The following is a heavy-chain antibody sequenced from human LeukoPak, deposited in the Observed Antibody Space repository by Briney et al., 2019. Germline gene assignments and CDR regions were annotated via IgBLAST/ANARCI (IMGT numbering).Heavy chain of an antibody. CDR2: INPNSGGT. Sequence: ASVKVSCKASGYTFTGYYMHWVRQAPGQGLEWMGWINPNSGGTNYAQKFQGRVTMTRDTSISTAYMELSRLGSDDTAVYYCARDDPYREDWFDPWGQGTLVTVSS. CDR3: ARDDPYREDWFDP. D-gene: IGHD1-26*01. J-gene: IGHJ5*02. V-gene: IGHV1-2*02. CDR1: GYTFTGYY.